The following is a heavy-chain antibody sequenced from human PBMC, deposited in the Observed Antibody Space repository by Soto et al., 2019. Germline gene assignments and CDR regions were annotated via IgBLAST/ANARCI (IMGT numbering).Heavy chain of an antibody. CDR1: GGSVSSGTYY. CDR3: ARVWGYAFDY. V-gene: IGHV4-61*01. CDR2: IYYSGST. J-gene: IGHJ4*02. Sequence: PSETLSLTCTVSGGSVSSGTYYWNWIRQPPGKGLEWIGFIYYSGSTNYNPSLKSRVTISVDTSKNQFSLKLSSVTAADTAVYYCARVWGYAFDYWGQGTLVTVSS. D-gene: IGHD3-16*01.